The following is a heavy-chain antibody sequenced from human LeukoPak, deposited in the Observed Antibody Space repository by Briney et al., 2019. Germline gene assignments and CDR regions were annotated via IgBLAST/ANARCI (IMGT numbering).Heavy chain of an antibody. CDR2: IIPIFGTA. CDR1: GYAFTSYG. Sequence: GASVKVSCKASGYAFTSYGISWVRQAPGQGLEWMGGIIPIFGTANYAQKFQGRVTITTDESTSTAYMELSSLRSEDTAVYYCARDRTYGDYGYYYMDVWGKGTTVTVSS. V-gene: IGHV1-69*05. D-gene: IGHD4-17*01. CDR3: ARDRTYGDYGYYYMDV. J-gene: IGHJ6*03.